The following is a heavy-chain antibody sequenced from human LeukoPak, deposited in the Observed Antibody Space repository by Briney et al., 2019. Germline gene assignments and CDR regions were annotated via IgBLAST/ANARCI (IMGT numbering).Heavy chain of an antibody. CDR2: MHVSGAT. V-gene: IGHV4-4*07. CDR1: GVSISDHY. J-gene: IGHJ5*02. Sequence: SETLSLTCTVSGVSISDHYWSWIRQPAGRGLEWMGRMHVSGATNYNPSLRSRVTMSLDTSKNQFSLLLNSVTAADTAVYYCARDSGYYYPPYAPGGQEPLVTVSS. CDR3: ARDSGYYYPPYAP. D-gene: IGHD3-22*01.